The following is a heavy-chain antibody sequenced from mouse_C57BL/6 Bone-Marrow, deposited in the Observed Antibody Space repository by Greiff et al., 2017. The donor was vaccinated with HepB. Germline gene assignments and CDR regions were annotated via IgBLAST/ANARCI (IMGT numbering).Heavy chain of an antibody. V-gene: IGHV1-59*01. CDR3: GSPEGDYYDF. J-gene: IGHJ2*01. CDR1: GYTFTSYW. CDR2: IDPSDSYT. Sequence: QVQLQQPGAELVRPGTSVKLSCKASGYTFTSYWMHWVKQRPGQGLEWIGVIDPSDSYTNYNQKFKGKATLTVDTSSSTAYMQLSSLTSEDSAFYYCGSPEGDYYDFWGQGTTLTVSS. D-gene: IGHD3-2*02.